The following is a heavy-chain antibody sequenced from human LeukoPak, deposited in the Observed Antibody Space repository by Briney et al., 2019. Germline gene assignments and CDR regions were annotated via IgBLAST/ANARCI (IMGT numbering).Heavy chain of an antibody. CDR3: ARVYSSSWYNFDY. Sequence: PSETLSLTCTVSGGSISSYYWSWIRQPPGKGLEWIGYIYYSGSTNYNPSLKSRATISVDTSKNQFSLKLSSVTAADTAVYYCARVYSSSWYNFDYWGQGTLVTVSS. V-gene: IGHV4-59*08. D-gene: IGHD6-13*01. CDR1: GGSISSYY. CDR2: IYYSGST. J-gene: IGHJ4*02.